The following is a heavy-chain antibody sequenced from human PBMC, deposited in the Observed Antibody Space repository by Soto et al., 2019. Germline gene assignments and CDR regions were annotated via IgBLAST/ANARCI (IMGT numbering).Heavy chain of an antibody. V-gene: IGHV4-34*01. CDR3: AREYDFWSGYRKGTFDY. D-gene: IGHD3-3*01. CDR1: GVSFSGYY. CDR2: INHGGNT. Sequence: SETLSLTCAVYGVSFSGYYWSWIRQPPGKGLEWIGEINHGGNTNYNPSLKSRVTISVDTSKNQLSLKLSSLTAADTAVYYCAREYDFWSGYRKGTFDYWGQGTLVTVSS. J-gene: IGHJ4*02.